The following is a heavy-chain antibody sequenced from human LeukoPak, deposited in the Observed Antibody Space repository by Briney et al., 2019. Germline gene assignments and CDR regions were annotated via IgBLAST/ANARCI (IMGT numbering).Heavy chain of an antibody. Sequence: GGSLRLSCAASGFTLSSYWMHWVRQAPGKGLEWVAVISYDGSNKYYADSVKGRFTSSRDNSKNTLYLQMNSLRAEDTAVYYCARDYYDSSGYYPWGYWGQGTLVTVSS. CDR1: GFTLSSYW. CDR2: ISYDGSNK. CDR3: ARDYYDSSGYYPWGY. J-gene: IGHJ4*02. D-gene: IGHD3-22*01. V-gene: IGHV3-30*03.